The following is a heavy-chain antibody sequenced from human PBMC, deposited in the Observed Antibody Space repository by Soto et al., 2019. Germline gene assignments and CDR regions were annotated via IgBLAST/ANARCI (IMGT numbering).Heavy chain of an antibody. V-gene: IGHV4-34*01. CDR1: GGSFSGYY. CDR2: INHSGST. J-gene: IGHJ4*02. D-gene: IGHD2-15*01. Sequence: PSETLSHTCAVSGGSFSGYYWSWIRQPPGKGLEWIGEINHSGSTNYNPSLKSRVTISVDTSKNQFSLKLSSVTAADTAVYYCARRRDYGGSSFLRYFDYWGQGSLVTVSS. CDR3: ARRRDYGGSSFLRYFDY.